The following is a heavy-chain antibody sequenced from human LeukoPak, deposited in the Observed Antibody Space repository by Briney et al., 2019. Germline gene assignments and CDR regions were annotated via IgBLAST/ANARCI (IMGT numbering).Heavy chain of an antibody. CDR1: GGSISRYY. CDR2: IYYSGST. Sequence: SETLSLTCTVSGGSISRYYWSWIRQPPGKGLEWIGYIYYSGSTNYNPSLKSRVTISVDTSKNQFSLKLSSVTAADTAVYYCARDGGGWYGGVVEYWGQGTLVTVSS. V-gene: IGHV4-59*01. J-gene: IGHJ4*02. D-gene: IGHD6-19*01. CDR3: ARDGGGWYGGVVEY.